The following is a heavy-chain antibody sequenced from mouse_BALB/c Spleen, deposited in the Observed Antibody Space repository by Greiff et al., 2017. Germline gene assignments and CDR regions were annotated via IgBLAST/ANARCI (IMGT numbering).Heavy chain of an antibody. CDR2: IYPGDGDT. V-gene: IGHV1-80*01. CDR1: GYAFSSYW. Sequence: QVQLQQSGAELVRPGSSVKISCKASGYAFSSYWMNWVKQRPGQGLEWIGQIYPGDGDTNYNGKFKGKATLTADKSSSTAYMQLSSLTSEDSAVYFCARWLLTVYYYAMDYWGQGTSVTVSS. J-gene: IGHJ4*01. D-gene: IGHD2-3*01. CDR3: ARWLLTVYYYAMDY.